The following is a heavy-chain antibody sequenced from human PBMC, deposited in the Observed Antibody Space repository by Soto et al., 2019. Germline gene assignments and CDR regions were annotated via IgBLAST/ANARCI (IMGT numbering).Heavy chain of an antibody. Sequence: EVQLLESGGGLVQPGGSLRLSCEVSGFSFSSYGMNWVRQGPGKGLEWVSTIGRGGDTYYADSVKGRFTISRDNSKNTVFLQMNSLRAEDTALYFCAKDGKTAGIRYDGMDVWGQGTTVTVSS. CDR3: AKDGKTAGIRYDGMDV. CDR2: IGRGGDT. J-gene: IGHJ6*02. D-gene: IGHD2-2*02. CDR1: GFSFSSYG. V-gene: IGHV3-23*01.